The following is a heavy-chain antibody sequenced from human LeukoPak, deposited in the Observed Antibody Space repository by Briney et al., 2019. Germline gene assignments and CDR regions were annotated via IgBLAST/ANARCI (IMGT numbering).Heavy chain of an antibody. D-gene: IGHD6-19*01. Sequence: GGSLRLSCAASGFDFSDYYMSWIRQAPGKGLEWVSYISFSVNTKYYGDSVKGRFTISRDNAKNPLYLQMNSLTAEDTAIYYCARSLRVAVAASYWGQGTLVTVSS. V-gene: IGHV3-11*04. CDR3: ARSLRVAVAASY. CDR2: ISFSVNTK. CDR1: GFDFSDYY. J-gene: IGHJ4*02.